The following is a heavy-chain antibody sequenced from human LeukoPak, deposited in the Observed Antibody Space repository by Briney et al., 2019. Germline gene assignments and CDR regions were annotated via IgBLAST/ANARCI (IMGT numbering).Heavy chain of an antibody. Sequence: PGGSLRLSCAASGFTFSDHYMDRVRQAPGKGLEWVGRSRNKANGYTTEYAASVKGRFTISRDDSKNSLYLQMNSLKTEDTALYYCTRRSYVALDIWGQGTMVTVSP. CDR1: GFTFSDHY. J-gene: IGHJ3*02. D-gene: IGHD3-10*02. CDR3: TRRSYVALDI. V-gene: IGHV3-72*01. CDR2: SRNKANGYTT.